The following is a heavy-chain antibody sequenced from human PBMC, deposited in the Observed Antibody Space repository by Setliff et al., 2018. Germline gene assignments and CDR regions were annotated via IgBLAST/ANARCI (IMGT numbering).Heavy chain of an antibody. J-gene: IGHJ4*02. CDR1: GGSISSYY. Sequence: KPSETLSLTCTVSGGSISSYYWSWIRQPAGKGLEWIGHIYTSGSTNYNPSLTSRVTISVDTSKNQFSLKLSSVTAADTAVYYCAREDGGGWLAPFDYWGQGTLVTVSS. D-gene: IGHD6-19*01. CDR2: IYTSGST. V-gene: IGHV4-4*07. CDR3: AREDGGGWLAPFDY.